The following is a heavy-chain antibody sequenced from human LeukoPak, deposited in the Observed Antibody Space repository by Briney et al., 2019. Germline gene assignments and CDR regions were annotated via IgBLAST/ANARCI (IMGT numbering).Heavy chain of an antibody. D-gene: IGHD3-3*01. J-gene: IGHJ4*02. CDR2: IYYSGST. CDR3: ARLQSTIFGVGYFDY. V-gene: IGHV4-39*01. CDR1: GGSISSSSYY. Sequence: SETLSLTCTVSGGSISSSSYYRGWIRQPPGKGLEWIGSIYYSGSTYYNPSLKSRVTISVDTSKNQFSLKLSSVTAADTAVYYCARLQSTIFGVGYFDYWGQGTLVTVSS.